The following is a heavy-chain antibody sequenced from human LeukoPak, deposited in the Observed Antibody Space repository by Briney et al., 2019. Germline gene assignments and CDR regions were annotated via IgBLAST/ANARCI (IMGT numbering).Heavy chain of an antibody. J-gene: IGHJ4*02. V-gene: IGHV4-59*08. CDR1: GASIKTYY. Sequence: SETLSLTCTVSGASIKTYYWSWIRQPPGKGLEWIGYIYYSGSTNYNPSLKSRVTISVDTSKNQFSLKLSSVTAADTAVYCCARRYCGGDCYSDYWGQGTLVTVSS. CDR2: IYYSGST. D-gene: IGHD2-21*02. CDR3: ARRYCGGDCYSDY.